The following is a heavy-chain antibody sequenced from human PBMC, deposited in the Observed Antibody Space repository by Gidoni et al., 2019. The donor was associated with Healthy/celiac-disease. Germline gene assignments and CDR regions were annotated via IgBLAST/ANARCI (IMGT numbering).Heavy chain of an antibody. CDR1: GYTFTSYY. D-gene: IGHD5-18*01. CDR3: ARDSPLYSYGLGLGDY. CDR2: INPSGGST. J-gene: IGHJ4*02. V-gene: IGHV1-46*01. Sequence: QVQLVQSGAEVKKPGASVKVSCKASGYTFTSYYMHWVRQAPGQGLEWMGIINPSGGSTSYAQKFQGRVTMTRDTSTSTVYMELSSLRSEDTAVYYCARDSPLYSYGLGLGDYWGQGTLVTVSS.